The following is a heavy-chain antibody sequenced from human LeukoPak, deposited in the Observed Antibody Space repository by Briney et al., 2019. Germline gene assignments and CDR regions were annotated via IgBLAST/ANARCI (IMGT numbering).Heavy chain of an antibody. V-gene: IGHV4-61*02. CDR2: VHTGGDT. CDR1: GGSINSRNYY. D-gene: IGHD3-22*01. CDR3: ARHYYDSSDGGWFDP. Sequence: SETLSLTCNVSGGSINSRNYYWTWIRQPAGRGLEWIGRVHTGGDTNYNPSLKSRVTISIDTSKNQFSLKLSSVTAADTAVYYCARHYYDSSDGGWFDPWGQGTLVTVSS. J-gene: IGHJ5*02.